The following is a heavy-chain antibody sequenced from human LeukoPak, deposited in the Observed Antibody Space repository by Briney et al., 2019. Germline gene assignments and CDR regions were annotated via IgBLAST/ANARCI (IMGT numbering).Heavy chain of an antibody. D-gene: IGHD6-13*01. CDR1: GFTFSNYW. V-gene: IGHV3-7*01. J-gene: IGHJ4*02. CDR3: ASGRQLGY. Sequence: GGSLRLSCAASGFTFSNYWMSWVRQAPGKGLEWVANIKEDGSEKYYVDSVKGRFTISRDNARNSLYLQMDSLRAEDTAVYYCASGRQLGYWGQGTLVTVSS. CDR2: IKEDGSEK.